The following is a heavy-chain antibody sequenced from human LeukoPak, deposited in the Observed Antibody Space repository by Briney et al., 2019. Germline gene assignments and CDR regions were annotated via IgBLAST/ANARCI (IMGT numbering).Heavy chain of an antibody. Sequence: SGTVRGFTVSSNSMRWDHQAKGKGLEWVSFIFSSTHYSDSVKGRFTISRDNSKNTLYLQMNSLRAEDTAVYYCARRAGAYSHPYDYWGQGTLVTVSS. V-gene: IGHV3-53*01. J-gene: IGHJ4*02. CDR1: GFTVSSNS. D-gene: IGHD4/OR15-4a*01. CDR3: ARRAGAYSHPYDY. CDR2: IFSST.